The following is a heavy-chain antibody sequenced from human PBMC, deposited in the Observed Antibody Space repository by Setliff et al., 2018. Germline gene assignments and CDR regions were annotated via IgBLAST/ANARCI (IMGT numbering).Heavy chain of an antibody. J-gene: IGHJ4*02. CDR2: ISPYNGNT. CDR1: GYTFKTYG. Sequence: RASVKVSCKASGYTFKTYGFTWVRQAPGQGLEWMGWISPYNGNTNSAQKFQGRVTMTTDTSTSTAYMELKSLRYDDTAVYYCAREVYCSGGRCYDQMPAALGHWGQGTLVTVSS. CDR3: AREVYCSGGRCYDQMPAALGH. D-gene: IGHD2-15*01. V-gene: IGHV1-18*01.